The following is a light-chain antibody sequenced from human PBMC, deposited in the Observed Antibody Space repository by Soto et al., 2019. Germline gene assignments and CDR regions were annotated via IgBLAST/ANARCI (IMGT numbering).Light chain of an antibody. CDR1: SSDVGGSKY. CDR2: DVS. Sequence: QSALTQPASVSGSPGQSITISCTGTSSDVGGSKYVSWYQQPPGKAPRIIIYDVSDRPSGVSYRFSGSKSGNTASLTISGPQAEDEADYYCGSYTIFNTMVFGGGTKLTVL. V-gene: IGLV2-14*01. J-gene: IGLJ3*02. CDR3: GSYTIFNTMV.